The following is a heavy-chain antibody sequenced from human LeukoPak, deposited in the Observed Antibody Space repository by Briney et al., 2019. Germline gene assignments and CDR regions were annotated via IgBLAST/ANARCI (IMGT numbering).Heavy chain of an antibody. CDR1: GGTLSSYA. CDR3: ASSTPAGYGGNLDYFDY. V-gene: IGHV1-69*13. Sequence: SVKVSCKASGGTLSSYAISWVRQAPGQGLEWMGGIIPIFGTANYAQKFQGRVTITADESTSTAYMELSSLRSEDTAVYYCASSTPAGYGGNLDYFDYWGQGTLVTVSS. J-gene: IGHJ4*02. D-gene: IGHD4-23*01. CDR2: IIPIFGTA.